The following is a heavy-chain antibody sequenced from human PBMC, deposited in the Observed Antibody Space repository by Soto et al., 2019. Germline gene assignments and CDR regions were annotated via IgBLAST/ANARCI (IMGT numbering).Heavy chain of an antibody. CDR1: GFTFDDYA. CDR2: ISWNSGSI. CDR3: AKDLGPSRGPMDV. J-gene: IGHJ6*03. Sequence: EVQLVESGGGLVQPGRSLRLSCAASGFTFDDYAMHWVRQAPGKGLEWVSGISWNSGSIGYADSVKGRFTISRDNAKNSLYLQMNSLRAEDTALYYCAKDLGPSRGPMDVWGKGTTVRLL. V-gene: IGHV3-9*01. D-gene: IGHD2-2*01.